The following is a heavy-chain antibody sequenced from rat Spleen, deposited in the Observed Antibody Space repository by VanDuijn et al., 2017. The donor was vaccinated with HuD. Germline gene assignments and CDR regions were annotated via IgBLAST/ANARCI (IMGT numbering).Heavy chain of an antibody. CDR1: GHSIASSYR. CDR3: ARSDGTHYYLPFAN. J-gene: IGHJ3*01. V-gene: IGHV3-3*01. CDR2: INSAGST. Sequence: EVQLQESGPGLVKPSQSLSLTCSVTGHSIASSYRWNWIRKFPGNRLEWMGYINSAGSTIYNPSLKSRISITRDTSKNQFFLQVNSVTSEDTATYYCARSDGTHYYLPFANWGQGTLVTVSS. D-gene: IGHD1-12*02.